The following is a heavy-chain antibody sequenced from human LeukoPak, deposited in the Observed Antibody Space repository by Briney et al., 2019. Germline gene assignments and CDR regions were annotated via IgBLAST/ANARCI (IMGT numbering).Heavy chain of an antibody. CDR3: ARSYDSRGYYYGMDV. Sequence: SETLSLTCTVSGGSISSYYGSWIRQSPGKGLEWIGYIYYSGSTGYNPSLKSRVTISVDTSKNQFSLELSSVTAADTAVYYCARSYDSRGYYYGMDVWGQGTTVTVSS. CDR1: GGSISSYY. V-gene: IGHV4-59*01. CDR2: IYYSGST. J-gene: IGHJ6*02. D-gene: IGHD3-22*01.